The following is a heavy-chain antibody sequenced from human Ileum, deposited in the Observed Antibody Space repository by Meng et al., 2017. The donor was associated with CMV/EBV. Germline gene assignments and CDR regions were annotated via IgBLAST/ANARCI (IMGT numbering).Heavy chain of an antibody. CDR1: GGSVSRGSYY. V-gene: IGHV4-61*01. CDR2: ISSSRGS. J-gene: IGHJ6*02. Sequence: SETLSLTCTVSGGSVSRGSYYWSWVRQPPGRGPEWIGYISSSRGSNYDPSLGGRVTMSVDTSKNQFSLNLTSVTTADTAVYYCARAIARGSYYYGLDIWGPGTTVTVSS. CDR3: ARAIARGSYYYGLDI. D-gene: IGHD2-15*01.